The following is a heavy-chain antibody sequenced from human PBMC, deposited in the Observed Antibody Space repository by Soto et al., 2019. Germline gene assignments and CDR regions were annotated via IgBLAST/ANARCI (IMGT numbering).Heavy chain of an antibody. V-gene: IGHV1-69*13. Sequence: SVKVSFKASGGTFSSYAISWLRQAPGQGLEWMGGIIPIFGTANYAQKFQGRVTITADESTSTAYMELSSLRSEDTAVYYCARVNGDTAMVRGAFDIWGQGTMVTVSS. D-gene: IGHD5-18*01. J-gene: IGHJ3*02. CDR1: GGTFSSYA. CDR2: IIPIFGTA. CDR3: ARVNGDTAMVRGAFDI.